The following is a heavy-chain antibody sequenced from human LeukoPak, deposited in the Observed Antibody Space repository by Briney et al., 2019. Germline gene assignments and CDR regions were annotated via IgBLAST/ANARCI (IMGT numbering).Heavy chain of an antibody. CDR2: IYYSGST. V-gene: IGHV4-30-4*08. CDR1: GGSISSGDYY. Sequence: SQTLSLTCTVSGGSISSGDYYWSWLRQPPGKGLEWIGYIYYSGSTYYNPSLKSRVTISVDTSKNQFSLKLSSVTAADTAVYYCARDLPRGGLGYWGQGTLVTVSS. CDR3: ARDLPRGGLGY. D-gene: IGHD4-23*01. J-gene: IGHJ4*02.